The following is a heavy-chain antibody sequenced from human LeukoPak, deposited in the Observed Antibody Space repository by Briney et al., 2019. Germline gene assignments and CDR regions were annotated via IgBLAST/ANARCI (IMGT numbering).Heavy chain of an antibody. CDR1: GYTFTGYN. V-gene: IGHV1-2*02. Sequence: GASVKVSCKASGYTFTGYNMHWWRQAPGQGLEWMGWINPNSGGTNYAQKFQGRVTMTRDTSISTAYMELSRLRSDDTAVYYCARDLCSSTSCLRFDPWGQGTLVTVSS. CDR3: ARDLCSSTSCLRFDP. CDR2: INPNSGGT. D-gene: IGHD2-2*01. J-gene: IGHJ5*02.